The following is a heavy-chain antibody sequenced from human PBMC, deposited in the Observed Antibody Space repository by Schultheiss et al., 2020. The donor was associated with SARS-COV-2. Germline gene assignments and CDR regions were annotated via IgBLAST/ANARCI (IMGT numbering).Heavy chain of an antibody. Sequence: GESLKISCAASGFTFSSYSMNWVRQAPGKGLEWVSYIGLDIYYADSVKGRFTISRDNAKNSLYLQMNSLRAEDTAVYYCAREGIAVAGWDYYYYYGMDVWGQGTTVTVSS. CDR3: AREGIAVAGWDYYYYYGMDV. CDR1: GFTFSSYS. CDR2: IGLDI. V-gene: IGHV3-48*04. J-gene: IGHJ6*02. D-gene: IGHD6-19*01.